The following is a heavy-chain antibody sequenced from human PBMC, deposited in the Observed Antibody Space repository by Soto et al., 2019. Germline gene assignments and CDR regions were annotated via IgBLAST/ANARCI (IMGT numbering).Heavy chain of an antibody. J-gene: IGHJ4*02. V-gene: IGHV4-59*01. CDR3: VRDSKRLRWSASHYFDC. D-gene: IGHD4-17*01. CDR2: IYYSGSP. CDR1: GGSISSYY. Sequence: SETLSLTCTVSGGSISSYYWSWIRQPPGKGLEWIGYIYYSGSPNYNPSLKSRATISVDTSKNQFSRELSSVTAADAAVYYCVRDSKRLRWSASHYFDCWGQGSLVTVSS.